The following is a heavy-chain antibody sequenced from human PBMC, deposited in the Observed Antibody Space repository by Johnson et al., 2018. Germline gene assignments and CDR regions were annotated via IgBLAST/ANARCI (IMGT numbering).Heavy chain of an antibody. D-gene: IGHD2-21*01. CDR3: AKANSYLTQYFQD. CDR2: ITGSGAGT. V-gene: IGHV3-23*04. Sequence: EVQLVESGGGLVQPGESLRLSCAASGFIFSNYAMAWVRQAPGLGLECVSTITGSGAGTYYADSVKGRFTISTDNSKNTFYLQMNRLRAEDTAVYYCAKANSYLTQYFQDWGQGTLVTVSS. J-gene: IGHJ1*01. CDR1: GFIFSNYA.